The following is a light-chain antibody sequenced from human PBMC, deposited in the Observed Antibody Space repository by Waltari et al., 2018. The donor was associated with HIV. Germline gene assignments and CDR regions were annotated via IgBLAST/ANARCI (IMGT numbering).Light chain of an antibody. J-gene: IGKJ5*01. CDR1: QSASNH. V-gene: IGKV3-11*01. CDR2: AAS. Sequence: EIVLTQSPATLSLSPGERATLSCRASQSASNHSAWYQPKPGQAPRLLLYAASSRATGNPARFSGGGSGTDFTLTISSLGPGDFAVYYCQRRSNWPITFGQGTRLEIK. CDR3: QRRSNWPIT.